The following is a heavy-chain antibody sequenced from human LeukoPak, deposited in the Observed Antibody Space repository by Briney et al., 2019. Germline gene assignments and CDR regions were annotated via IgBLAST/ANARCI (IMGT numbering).Heavy chain of an antibody. D-gene: IGHD3-22*01. CDR3: ARDLSYYFDSRGSP. Sequence: GGSLRLSCAASGFTFSDYNMRWIRQAPGKGLEWVSSISRSGSTKYYADSVKGRFTISRDNSKNTLYLQMNSLRAEDTAVYYCARDLSYYFDSRGSPWGQGTLVTVSS. CDR2: ISRSGSTK. J-gene: IGHJ5*02. V-gene: IGHV3-11*04. CDR1: GFTFSDYN.